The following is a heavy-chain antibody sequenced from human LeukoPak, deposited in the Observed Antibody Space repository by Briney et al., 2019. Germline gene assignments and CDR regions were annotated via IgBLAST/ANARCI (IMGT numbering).Heavy chain of an antibody. D-gene: IGHD6-19*01. V-gene: IGHV3-53*01. Sequence: GGSLRLSCAASGFSVSSNYMSWVRQAPGKGLEWVSVIYSGGSTYYADSVKGRFTISRDNSKNTLHLQMNSLRAEDTAVYYCARGAVADFDYWGQGTLVTVSS. CDR3: ARGAVADFDY. CDR1: GFSVSSNY. CDR2: IYSGGST. J-gene: IGHJ4*02.